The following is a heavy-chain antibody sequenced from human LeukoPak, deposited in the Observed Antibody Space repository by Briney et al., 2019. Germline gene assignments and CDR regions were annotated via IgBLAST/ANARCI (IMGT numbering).Heavy chain of an antibody. CDR3: ARIVEMATDDDY. D-gene: IGHD5-24*01. CDR2: MNPNSGNT. CDR1: GYTFASYD. V-gene: IGHV1-8*01. J-gene: IGHJ4*02. Sequence: WASVKVSCKASGYTFASYDINWVRQATGQGLEWMGWMNPNSGNTGYAQKFQGRVTMTRNTSISTAYMELSSLRSEDTAVYYCARIVEMATDDDYWGQGTLVTVSS.